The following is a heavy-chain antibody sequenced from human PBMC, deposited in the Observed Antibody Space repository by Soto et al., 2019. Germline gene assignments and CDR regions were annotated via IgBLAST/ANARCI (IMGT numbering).Heavy chain of an antibody. Sequence: VKVSCKASGFTFTSSAVQWVRQARGQRLEWIGWIVVGSGNTNYAQKFQERVTITRDMSTSTAYMELSSLRSEDTAVYYCAAGRHYDFWSGYYGGDYYGMDVWGQGTTVAVSS. CDR1: GFTFTSSA. CDR3: AAGRHYDFWSGYYGGDYYGMDV. D-gene: IGHD3-3*01. V-gene: IGHV1-58*01. CDR2: IVVGSGNT. J-gene: IGHJ6*02.